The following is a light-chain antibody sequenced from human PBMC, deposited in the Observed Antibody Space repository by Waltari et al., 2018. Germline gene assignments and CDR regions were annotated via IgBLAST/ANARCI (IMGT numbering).Light chain of an antibody. CDR2: GAS. Sequence: EIVMTQSPATLSVSPEERATLSCRASQSISNNLAWYQQKPGQAPRLLMYGASTRATGIPARFSGSGSGTEFTLTISGLQSEDFAVYYCQQYNNWPPWTFGQGTKVEIK. CDR1: QSISNN. V-gene: IGKV3-15*01. J-gene: IGKJ1*01. CDR3: QQYNNWPPWT.